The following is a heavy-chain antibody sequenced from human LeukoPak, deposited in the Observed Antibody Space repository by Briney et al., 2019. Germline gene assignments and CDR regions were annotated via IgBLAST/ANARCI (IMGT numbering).Heavy chain of an antibody. J-gene: IGHJ4*02. Sequence: PGGSLRLSCAASGFTFSSYDMHWVRQAPGKGLEWVAVISYDGSNKYYAASVKGRFTISRDNSKNTLYLQMNSLRAEDTAVYYCARDFGVMVAAAGMFDYWGQGTLVTVSS. CDR1: GFTFSSYD. V-gene: IGHV3-30*03. D-gene: IGHD6-13*01. CDR3: ARDFGVMVAAAGMFDY. CDR2: ISYDGSNK.